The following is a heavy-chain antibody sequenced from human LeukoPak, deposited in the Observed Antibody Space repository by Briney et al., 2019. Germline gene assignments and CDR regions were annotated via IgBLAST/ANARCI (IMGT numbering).Heavy chain of an antibody. J-gene: IGHJ4*02. CDR3: ARDSPMVVPFDY. D-gene: IGHD3-10*01. CDR2: VYHSGTT. CDR1: GYSISSGYS. Sequence: SETLSLTCIVSGYSISSGYSWAWIRQSPGKGLEWIGSVYHSGTTSHSETTYYNPSLRSRVTMALDRSRNQYSLKMNSVTAADTAVYYCARDSPMVVPFDYWGQGALVTVSS. V-gene: IGHV4-38-2*02.